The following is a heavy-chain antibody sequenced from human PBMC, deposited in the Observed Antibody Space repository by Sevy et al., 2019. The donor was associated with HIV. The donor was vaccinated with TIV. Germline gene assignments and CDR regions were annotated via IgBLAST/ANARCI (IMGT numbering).Heavy chain of an antibody. D-gene: IGHD2-2*01. CDR2: INHSGST. J-gene: IGHJ3*02. Sequence: SETLSLTYAVYGGSFSGYYWIWIRQPPGKGLEWVGEINHSGSTNYNPSLKSRVTISVDTSNNQFSLKLSSVTAADTAVYYCARHCSSSSCSHAFDIWGQGTMVTVSS. CDR3: ARHCSSSSCSHAFDI. CDR1: GGSFSGYY. V-gene: IGHV4-34*01.